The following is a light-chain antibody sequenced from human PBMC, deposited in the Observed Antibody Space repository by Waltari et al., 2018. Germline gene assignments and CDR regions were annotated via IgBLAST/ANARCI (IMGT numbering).Light chain of an antibody. CDR1: SPNIGAHSH. CDR3: QSYDYSLRAAV. V-gene: IGLV1-40*01. Sequence: QSVLTHPPSVSGAPGQRVTISCTGTSPNIGAHSHVHRYQQVPGTAPKLLMYVNNNRASGVPARFSGSKSGTSASLAITGLQAEDEADYYCQSYDYSLRAAVFGGGTKLTVL. J-gene: IGLJ2*01. CDR2: VNN.